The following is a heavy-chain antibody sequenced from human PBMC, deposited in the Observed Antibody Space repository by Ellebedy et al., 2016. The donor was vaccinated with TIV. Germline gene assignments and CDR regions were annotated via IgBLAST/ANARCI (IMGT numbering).Heavy chain of an antibody. CDR3: TTVAPSITMKVVVPYAFDI. CDR1: GSTFSNVW. D-gene: IGHD3-22*01. V-gene: IGHV3-15*07. CDR2: IKSKHDGRTM. Sequence: GESLKISCAASGSTFSNVWKNWVRQAPGQRLEWVGRIKSKHDGRTMDYAAPVQCRFTIPRDDSKNTLYLQMNSLKTEDTAVNYCTTVAPSITMKVVVPYAFDIWGQGTMVTVYS. J-gene: IGHJ3*02.